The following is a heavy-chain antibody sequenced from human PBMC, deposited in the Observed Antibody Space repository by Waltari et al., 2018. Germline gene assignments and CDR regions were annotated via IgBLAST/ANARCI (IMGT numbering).Heavy chain of an antibody. CDR3: ARAFRRRLWVAARPDYYYYYMDV. D-gene: IGHD6-6*01. CDR2: ISSSSSTI. Sequence: EVQLVESGGGLVQPGGSLRLSCAASGFTFSSYSMNWVRQAPGKGLEWVSYISSSSSTIYYADSVKGRFTTSRDNAKNSLYLQMNSLRDEDTAVYYCARAFRRRLWVAARPDYYYYYMDVWGKGTTVTVSS. CDR1: GFTFSSYS. J-gene: IGHJ6*03. V-gene: IGHV3-48*02.